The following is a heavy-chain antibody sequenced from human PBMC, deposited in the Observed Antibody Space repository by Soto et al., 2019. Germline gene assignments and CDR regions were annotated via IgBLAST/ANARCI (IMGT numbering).Heavy chain of an antibody. Sequence: ASVKVSCKASGYTFTSYGISWVRQAPGQGLEWMGWISPYNGNTNYAQKLQGRVTMTTDTSTSTAFMDLRSLRSDDTAVYYCARGIGGWFGVAYYYGMDVWGQGTTVTVSS. V-gene: IGHV1-18*01. CDR3: ARGIGGWFGVAYYYGMDV. D-gene: IGHD3-10*01. CDR2: ISPYNGNT. J-gene: IGHJ6*02. CDR1: GYTFTSYG.